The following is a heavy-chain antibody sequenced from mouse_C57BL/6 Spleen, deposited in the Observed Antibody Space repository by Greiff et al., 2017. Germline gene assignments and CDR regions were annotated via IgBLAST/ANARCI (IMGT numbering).Heavy chain of an antibody. CDR3: VREDGNYVGFAY. V-gene: IGHV10-3*01. CDR2: IRSKSSNYAT. J-gene: IGHJ3*01. Sequence: EVMLVESGGGLVQPKGSLKLSCAASGFTFNTYAMHWVRQAPGKGLEWVARIRSKSSNYATYYADSVKDRFTISRDYSQSMLYLQMNNLKTEDTAMYCCVREDGNYVGFAYWGQGTLVTVSA. D-gene: IGHD2-1*01. CDR1: GFTFNTYA.